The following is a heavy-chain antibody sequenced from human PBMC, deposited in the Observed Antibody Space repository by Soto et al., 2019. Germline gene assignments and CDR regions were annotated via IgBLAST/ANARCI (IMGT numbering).Heavy chain of an antibody. CDR1: GFTFSSYE. D-gene: IGHD3-22*01. Sequence: GGSLRLSCAASGFTFSSYEMNWVRQAPGKGLEWVGRIRSKANSYATAYAASVKGRFTISRDDSKNTAYLQMNSLKTEDTAVYYCTRLGPYDSSGYYDYWGQGTLVTVSS. V-gene: IGHV3-73*01. J-gene: IGHJ4*02. CDR3: TRLGPYDSSGYYDY. CDR2: IRSKANSYAT.